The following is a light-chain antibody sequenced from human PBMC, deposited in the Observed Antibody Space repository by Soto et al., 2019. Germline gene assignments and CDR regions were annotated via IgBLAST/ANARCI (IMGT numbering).Light chain of an antibody. CDR3: QSFDLSLSASV. J-gene: IGLJ3*02. Sequence: QSVLMQAPSVSGAPGQRVTISCTGSSTNIGAGYDVHWYQQLPGTAPRLLIFFNANRPSGVPDRFSASKSDTSASLVINGLQSEDEADYYCQSFDLSLSASVFGGGTKLTVL. CDR2: FNA. CDR1: STNIGAGYD. V-gene: IGLV1-40*01.